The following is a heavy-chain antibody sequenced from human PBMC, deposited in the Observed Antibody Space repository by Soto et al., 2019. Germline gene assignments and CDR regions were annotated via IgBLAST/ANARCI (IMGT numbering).Heavy chain of an antibody. Sequence: SLTCTVSGGSVSSGSYYWSWIRQPPGKGLEWIGYIYYSGSTNYNPSLKSRVTISVDTSKNQFSLKLSSVTAADTAVYYCARWGYYYDSSGYYAGEVAFDIWGQGTMVTVSS. CDR3: ARWGYYYDSSGYYAGEVAFDI. CDR1: GGSVSSGSYY. V-gene: IGHV4-61*01. J-gene: IGHJ3*02. CDR2: IYYSGST. D-gene: IGHD3-22*01.